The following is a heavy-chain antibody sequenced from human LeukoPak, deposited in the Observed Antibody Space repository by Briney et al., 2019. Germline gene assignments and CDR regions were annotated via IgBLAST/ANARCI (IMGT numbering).Heavy chain of an antibody. V-gene: IGHV1-69*13. Sequence: EASVKVSCKASGGTFSSYAISWVRQAPGQGLEWMGGIIPIFGTANYAQKFQGRVTITADESTSTAYMELSSLRSEDTAVYYCARDARHRYCSSTSCYRGWFDPWGQGTLVTVSS. D-gene: IGHD2-2*01. CDR3: ARDARHRYCSSTSCYRGWFDP. CDR1: GGTFSSYA. CDR2: IIPIFGTA. J-gene: IGHJ5*02.